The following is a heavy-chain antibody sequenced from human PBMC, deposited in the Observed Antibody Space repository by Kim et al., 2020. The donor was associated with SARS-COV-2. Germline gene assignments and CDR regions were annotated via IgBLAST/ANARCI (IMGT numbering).Heavy chain of an antibody. Sequence: GGSLRLSCAASGFTFSSYGMHWVRQAPGKGLEWVAVIWYDGSNKYYADSVKGRFTISRDNSKNTLYLQMNSLRAEDTAVYYCARDPRSGIAVAGTGYMDVWGKGTTVTVSS. J-gene: IGHJ6*03. D-gene: IGHD6-19*01. CDR1: GFTFSSYG. CDR3: ARDPRSGIAVAGTGYMDV. V-gene: IGHV3-33*01. CDR2: IWYDGSNK.